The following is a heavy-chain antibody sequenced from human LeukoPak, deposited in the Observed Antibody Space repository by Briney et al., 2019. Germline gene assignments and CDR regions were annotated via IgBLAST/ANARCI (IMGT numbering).Heavy chain of an antibody. V-gene: IGHV3-48*03. CDR3: AREGASSGWDIDY. CDR1: GFTFSSYE. J-gene: IGHJ4*02. CDR2: ISSSGSTI. Sequence: PGGSLRLSCAASGFTFSSYEMNWVRQAPGKGLEWVSYISSSGSTIYYADSVKGRFTTSRDNAKNSLYLQMNSLRAEDTAVYYGAREGASSGWDIDYWGQGTLVTASS. D-gene: IGHD6-19*01.